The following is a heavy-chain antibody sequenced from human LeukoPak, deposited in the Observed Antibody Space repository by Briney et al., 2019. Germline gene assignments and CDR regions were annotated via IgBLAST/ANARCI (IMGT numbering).Heavy chain of an antibody. CDR1: GAFTSTYY. V-gene: IGHV4-59*13. Sequence: PSETQSLVCSVSGAFTSTYYWSWVRQPPTGGLEWIGYVFYSGSSNYNPNFTSRVTMSVDTSKSQFSLKLTSLSAADTAVYYCARIDPLGFFDQWGQGTLVTVSS. CDR3: ARIDPLGFFDQ. CDR2: VFYSGSS. J-gene: IGHJ4*02. D-gene: IGHD6-25*01.